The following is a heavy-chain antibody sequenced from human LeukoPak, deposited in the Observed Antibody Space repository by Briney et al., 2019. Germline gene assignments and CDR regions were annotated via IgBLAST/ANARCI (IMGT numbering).Heavy chain of an antibody. V-gene: IGHV1-24*01. CDR3: ATGPPYSSSWSYFDY. CDR2: FDPEDGET. J-gene: IGHJ4*02. D-gene: IGHD6-13*01. CDR1: GYTLTELS. Sequence: ASVKVSCKVSGYTLTELSMHWVRQAPGKGLEWTGGFDPEDGETIYAQKFQGRVTMTEDTSTDTAYMELSSLRSEDTAVYYCATGPPYSSSWSYFDYWGQGTLVTVSS.